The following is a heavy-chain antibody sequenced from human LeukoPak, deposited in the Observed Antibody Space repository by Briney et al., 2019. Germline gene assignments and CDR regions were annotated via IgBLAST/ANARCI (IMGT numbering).Heavy chain of an antibody. D-gene: IGHD2-15*01. CDR2: IKQDGSEK. Sequence: TGGSLRLSCAASGFTFCTYLMSLLRQAPGEGLEWVASIKQDGSEKYYVDSVKGRFTISRDNAKNSLYLQMNSLRAEDTTVYYCARDGYLGYCRGGSCPDFDYWGQGILVTV. V-gene: IGHV3-7*01. CDR3: ARDGYLGYCRGGSCPDFDY. J-gene: IGHJ4*02. CDR1: GFTFCTYL.